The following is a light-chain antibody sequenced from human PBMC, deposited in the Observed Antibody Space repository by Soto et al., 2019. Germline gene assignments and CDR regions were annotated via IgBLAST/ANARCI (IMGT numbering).Light chain of an antibody. CDR1: SSDVGYYNY. Sequence: QSALTQPPSASGSPGQSVTISCTGTSSDVGYYNYVSWYQHHPGKAPKLMIFEVSKRPSGVPDRFSGSKSGNTASLTVSGLKAEDEADYYCSSYAGSKNFVFGPGTKVTVL. V-gene: IGLV2-8*01. CDR3: SSYAGSKNFV. J-gene: IGLJ1*01. CDR2: EVS.